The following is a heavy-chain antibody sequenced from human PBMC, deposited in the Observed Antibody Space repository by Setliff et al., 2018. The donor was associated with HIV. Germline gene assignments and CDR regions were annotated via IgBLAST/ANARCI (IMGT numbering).Heavy chain of an antibody. CDR2: IYYSGST. J-gene: IGHJ6*02. V-gene: IGHV4-59*01. Sequence: SETLSLTCTVSGGSISSYFWSWIRQPPGKGLEWIGTIYYSGSTNYNPSLESRVTISVDTSKNKFSVTLRSVTTADTAVYYCARDRGRGSGSPTRKFYYDGMDVWGQGTTVTVS. CDR1: GGSISSYF. CDR3: ARDRGRGSGSPTRKFYYDGMDV. D-gene: IGHD3-10*01.